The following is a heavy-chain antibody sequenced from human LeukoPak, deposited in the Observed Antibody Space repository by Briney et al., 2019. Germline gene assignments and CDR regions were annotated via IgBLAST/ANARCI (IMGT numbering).Heavy chain of an antibody. CDR1: GFTFSAYW. V-gene: IGHV3-7*01. CDR2: INEAGSLK. D-gene: IGHD6-19*01. Sequence: GESLRLSCAASGFTFSAYWMTWVRQAPGKGLEWVTIINEAGSLKYYVDSVKGRFTISRDNTKNSLYLQMSTLRVEDTAVYYCARVGKNGWDFDHWGQGTLVTVSS. CDR3: ARVGKNGWDFDH. J-gene: IGHJ4*02.